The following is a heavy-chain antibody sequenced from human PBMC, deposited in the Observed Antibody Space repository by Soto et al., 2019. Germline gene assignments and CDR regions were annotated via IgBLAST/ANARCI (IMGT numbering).Heavy chain of an antibody. CDR2: LILVYDRG. CDR3: GRYCTNTRCQGGYYPDS. J-gene: IGHJ4*02. CDR1: GGTFNNYA. Sequence: QVQLVQSGAEVKKPGSSVKVSCKASGGTFNNYAISWVRQAPGQGLEWLGGLILVYDRGIYAQKFQGRVTITADESTSTVYMELSSLRFDDTAVYYCGRYCTNTRCQGGYYPDSWGQGTLVTVSS. V-gene: IGHV1-69*01. D-gene: IGHD2-8*01.